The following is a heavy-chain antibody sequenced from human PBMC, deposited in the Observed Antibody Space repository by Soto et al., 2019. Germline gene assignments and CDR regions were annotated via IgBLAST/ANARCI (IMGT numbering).Heavy chain of an antibody. CDR3: ARDYEFGFDM. CDR1: AFTFGNHW. V-gene: IGHV3-7*01. CDR2: IRTDGSEK. D-gene: IGHD3-22*01. Sequence: EVKLVESGGGLVQPGGSLRLSCAASAFTFGNHWMSWVRQAPGKGLEWVANIRTDGSEKYYVDSVKGRFTISRDNTKNSLYLQMSTLRPEDTAIYYCARDYEFGFDMWGQGTLVTVSS. J-gene: IGHJ3*02.